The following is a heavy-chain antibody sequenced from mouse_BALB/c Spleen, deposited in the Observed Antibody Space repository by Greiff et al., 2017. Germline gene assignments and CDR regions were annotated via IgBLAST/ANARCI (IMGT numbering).Heavy chain of an antibody. CDR2: IRNKANGYTT. J-gene: IGHJ1*01. V-gene: IGHV7-3*02. Sequence: EVTLVESGGGFVQPGGSLRLPCATSGFPFTAYYLSWVRQPPGKALEWLGFIRNKANGYTTEYSASVKGRFTSPRDNSQSILYLQMNTLRAEDSATYYGARRSDGWDVEVWGAGTTVTVAA. CDR1: GFPFTAYY. D-gene: IGHD1-1*01. CDR3: ARRSDGWDVEV.